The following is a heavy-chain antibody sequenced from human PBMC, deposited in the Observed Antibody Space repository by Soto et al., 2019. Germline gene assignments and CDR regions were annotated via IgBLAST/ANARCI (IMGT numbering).Heavy chain of an antibody. Sequence: QVHLQESGPGLVKPSETMSLTCTASGASIRNFYWNWVRQFPGKGLEWIGHIYNGERTNYNPSLKSRVPISVATSKNQFSLKLSSVTVADTAVYYCAQTTGWPGFDYWGQGTLVAVSS. J-gene: IGHJ4*02. CDR1: GASIRNFY. CDR3: AQTTGWPGFDY. V-gene: IGHV4-59*01. D-gene: IGHD6-19*01. CDR2: IYNGERT.